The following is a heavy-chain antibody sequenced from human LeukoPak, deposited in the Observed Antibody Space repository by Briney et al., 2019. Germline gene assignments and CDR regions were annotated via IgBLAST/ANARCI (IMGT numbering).Heavy chain of an antibody. CDR3: ATLPYYYDSSGSYYFDY. J-gene: IGHJ4*02. Sequence: GGSLRLSCAASGFIFNSYGMHWVRQAPGKGLEWVAFIRYDGSNKYYADSVKGRFTISRDNSKNTLYLQMNSLRVEDTAVYYCATLPYYYDSSGSYYFDYWGQGTVVTVSS. D-gene: IGHD3-22*01. CDR1: GFIFNSYG. CDR2: IRYDGSNK. V-gene: IGHV3-30*02.